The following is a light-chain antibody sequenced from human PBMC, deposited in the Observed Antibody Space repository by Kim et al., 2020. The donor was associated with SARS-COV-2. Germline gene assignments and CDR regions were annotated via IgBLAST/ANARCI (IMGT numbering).Light chain of an antibody. CDR3: NSRGSNDNVV. V-gene: IGLV3-19*01. CDR1: SLRSYY. Sequence: SSELTQDPAVSVALGQTVRITCQGDSLRSYYATWYQQKPGQAPIVAIYGKNNRPSGIPDRFSGSSSGNTASLTITGTQAGDEADYYCNSRGSNDNVVFGGGTQLTVL. J-gene: IGLJ2*01. CDR2: GKN.